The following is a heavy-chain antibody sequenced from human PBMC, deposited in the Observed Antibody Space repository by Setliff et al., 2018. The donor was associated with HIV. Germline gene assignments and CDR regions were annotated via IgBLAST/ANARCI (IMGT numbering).Heavy chain of an antibody. V-gene: IGHV4-31*03. CDR1: GGSISSGGYY. D-gene: IGHD3-10*01. CDR3: ARAFGEGDYYFDY. Sequence: TLSLTCTVSGGSISSGGYYWTWIRQHPGKGLEWIGYIYYSGSTYYSPSLKSRVIISVDTSNNQFSLKLSSVTAADTAVYYRARAFGEGDYYFDYWGQGTLVTVSS. J-gene: IGHJ4*02. CDR2: IYYSGST.